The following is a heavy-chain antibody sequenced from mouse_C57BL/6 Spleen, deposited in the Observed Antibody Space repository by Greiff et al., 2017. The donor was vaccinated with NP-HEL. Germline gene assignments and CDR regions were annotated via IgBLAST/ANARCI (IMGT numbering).Heavy chain of an antibody. D-gene: IGHD1-1*01. Sequence: VQLKQSGPELVKPGASVKISCKASGYSFTDYHMNWVKQSNGKRLEWIGVINPNYGTTSYNQKFKGKATLTVDQSSSTAYMQLNSLTSEDSAVYYCARPYYGSSYVASYWGKGTLVTVSA. CDR2: INPNYGTT. CDR1: GYSFTDYH. J-gene: IGHJ3*01. V-gene: IGHV1-39*01. CDR3: ARPYYGSSYVASY.